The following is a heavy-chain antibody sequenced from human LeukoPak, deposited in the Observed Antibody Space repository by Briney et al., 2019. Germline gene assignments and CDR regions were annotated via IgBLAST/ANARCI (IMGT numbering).Heavy chain of an antibody. J-gene: IGHJ5*02. Sequence: SVKVSCKASGDTFSSYAISWVRQAPGQGLEWMGRIIPIFGTANYAQKFQGRVTITTDESTSTAYMELSSLRSEDTAVYYCAGSLRFLEWLPQFDPWGQGTLVTVSS. CDR1: GDTFSSYA. CDR2: IIPIFGTA. CDR3: AGSLRFLEWLPQFDP. D-gene: IGHD3-3*01. V-gene: IGHV1-69*05.